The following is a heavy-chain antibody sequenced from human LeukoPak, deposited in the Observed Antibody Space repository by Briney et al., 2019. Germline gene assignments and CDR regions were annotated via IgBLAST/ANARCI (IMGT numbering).Heavy chain of an antibody. D-gene: IGHD3-10*01. CDR3: AREGMGRRAFDI. Sequence: PGGXXRLSCAAPGFTFSSYSMNWVRQAPGKGLEWVSSISSSSSYIYYAGSVKGRFTISRDNAKNSLYLQMNSLRGEDTAVYFCAREGMGRRAFDIWGQGTMVTVSS. CDR2: ISSSSSYI. V-gene: IGHV3-21*01. CDR1: GFTFSSYS. J-gene: IGHJ3*02.